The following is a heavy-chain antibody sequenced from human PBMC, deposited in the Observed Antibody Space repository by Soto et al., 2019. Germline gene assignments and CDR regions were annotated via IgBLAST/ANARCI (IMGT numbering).Heavy chain of an antibody. CDR3: ARDGPAEPSIAAAAFDY. Sequence: LSLTCAVYGGSFSGYYWSWIRQPPGKGLEWIGEINHSGSTNYNPSLKSRVTISVDTSKNQFSLKLSSVTAADTAVYYCARDGPAEPSIAAAAFDYWGQGTLVTVSS. CDR2: INHSGST. D-gene: IGHD6-13*01. J-gene: IGHJ4*02. CDR1: GGSFSGYY. V-gene: IGHV4-34*01.